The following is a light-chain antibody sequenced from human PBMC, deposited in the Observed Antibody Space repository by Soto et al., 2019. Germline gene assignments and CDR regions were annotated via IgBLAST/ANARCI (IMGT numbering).Light chain of an antibody. CDR3: QQYNSYPWT. J-gene: IGKJ1*01. V-gene: IGKV1-5*03. CDR1: QSISSW. Sequence: DVQKTKCPSTLSAAVGDRVTITCRASQSISSWLAWYQQKPGKAPKLLIYTASSLESGVPSRFSGSGSGTEFTLTISSLQPDDFDTYYCQQYNSYPWTFGPGTKVEIK. CDR2: TAS.